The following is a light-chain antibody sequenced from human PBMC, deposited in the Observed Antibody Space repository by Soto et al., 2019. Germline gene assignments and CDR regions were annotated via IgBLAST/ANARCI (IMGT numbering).Light chain of an antibody. Sequence: AIQMTQSPSSLSASVGDRVTITCRASQGITNDLGWYQQKPGKAPNLLIYDASRLQSGVSSRFSGSGSGTDFTLTISNLQPEYFATYYFLQDYNYPRPFGQGTRLAI. CDR1: QGITND. V-gene: IGKV1-6*01. CDR2: DAS. J-gene: IGKJ2*01. CDR3: LQDYNYPRP.